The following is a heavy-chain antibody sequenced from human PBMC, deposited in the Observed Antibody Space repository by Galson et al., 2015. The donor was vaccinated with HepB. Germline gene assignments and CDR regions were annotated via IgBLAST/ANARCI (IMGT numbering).Heavy chain of an antibody. CDR3: ARGGRNWRDAFDI. Sequence: ETLSLTCAVYGGSFSGYYWSWIRQPPGKGLEWIGEINHSGSTNYNPSLKSRVTISVDTSKNQFSLKLSSVTAADTAVYYCARGGRNWRDAFDIWGQGTMVTVSS. CDR1: GGSFSGYY. CDR2: INHSGST. V-gene: IGHV4-34*01. J-gene: IGHJ3*02. D-gene: IGHD1-1*01.